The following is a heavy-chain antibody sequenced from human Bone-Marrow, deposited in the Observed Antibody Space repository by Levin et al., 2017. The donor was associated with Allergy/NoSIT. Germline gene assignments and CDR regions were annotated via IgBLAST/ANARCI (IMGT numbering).Heavy chain of an antibody. CDR3: ASLPRGDYGLREFY. Sequence: GESLKISCAASGFTFSSYWMSWVRQAPGKGLEWVANIKQDGSEKYYVDSVKGRFTISRDNAKNSLYLQMNSLRAEDTAVYYCASLPRGDYGLREFYWGQGTLVTVSS. CDR2: IKQDGSEK. V-gene: IGHV3-7*01. CDR1: GFTFSSYW. J-gene: IGHJ4*02. D-gene: IGHD3-16*01.